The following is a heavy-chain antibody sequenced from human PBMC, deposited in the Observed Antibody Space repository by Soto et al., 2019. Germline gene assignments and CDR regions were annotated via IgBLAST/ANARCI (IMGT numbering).Heavy chain of an antibody. Sequence: ERPCRTGLVSGGSVTSYTWSWVRQPANKGLEWIGRVFSSVSATYSPSLKSRVRISMDTPENRISLKLDSVTDADAGVYYCTRDGMTTGDTWGPGTLVTVYS. J-gene: IGHJ4*02. V-gene: IGHV4-4*07. D-gene: IGHD2-21*02. CDR2: VFSSVSA. CDR3: TRDGMTTGDT. CDR1: GGSVTSYT.